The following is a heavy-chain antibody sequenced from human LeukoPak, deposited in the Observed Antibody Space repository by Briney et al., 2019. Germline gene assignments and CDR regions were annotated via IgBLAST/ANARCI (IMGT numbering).Heavy chain of an antibody. J-gene: IGHJ4*02. V-gene: IGHV3-74*01. D-gene: IGHD2-15*01. CDR3: ARSAHCSGGSCYSPFDY. CDR1: GFTFSSYW. Sequence: PGGSLRLSCAASGFTFSSYWMHWVRQAPGKGLVWVSCINSDGSSTSYADSVKGRFTIARYNAKNTVYLQMNSLRAEDTAVYYCARSAHCSGGSCYSPFDYWGQGTLVTVSS. CDR2: INSDGSST.